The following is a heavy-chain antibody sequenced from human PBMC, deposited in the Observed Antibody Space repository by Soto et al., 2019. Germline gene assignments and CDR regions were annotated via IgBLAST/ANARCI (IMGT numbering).Heavy chain of an antibody. CDR2: ISGSGGST. CDR1: GFTFSSYA. D-gene: IGHD3-3*01. Sequence: GGSLRLSCAASGFTFSSYAMSWVRQAPGKGLEWVSAISGSGGSTYYADSVRGRFTISRDNSKNTLYLQMNSLRAEDTAVYYCAKDLNYDFWSGYYTGPPHYWGQGTLVTVSS. CDR3: AKDLNYDFWSGYYTGPPHY. V-gene: IGHV3-23*01. J-gene: IGHJ4*02.